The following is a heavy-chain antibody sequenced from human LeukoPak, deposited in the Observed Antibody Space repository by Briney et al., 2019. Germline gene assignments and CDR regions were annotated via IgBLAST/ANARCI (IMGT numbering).Heavy chain of an antibody. CDR3: ARIPLGYSGAYYFDY. Sequence: SETLSLTCTVSRGSISGSIRSYYWSWLRQPPGKGLEWIGYISSNGSVNDNPSLRSRVTISVDTSKNQFFLNLSSVSAADTAVYYCARIPLGYSGAYYFDYWGQGTLVTVSP. D-gene: IGHD5-12*01. V-gene: IGHV4-4*09. CDR2: ISSNGSV. J-gene: IGHJ4*02. CDR1: RGSISGSIRSYY.